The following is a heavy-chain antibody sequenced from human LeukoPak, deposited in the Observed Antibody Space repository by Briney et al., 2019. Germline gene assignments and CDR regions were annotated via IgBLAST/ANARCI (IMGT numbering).Heavy chain of an antibody. D-gene: IGHD3-3*01. CDR2: IRYDGSNK. CDR3: AKEGYDFWSGYSNYPCFDY. Sequence: GGSLRLSCAASGFTFSSYGMHWVRQAPGKGLEWVAFIRYDGSNKYYTNSVKGRFTISRDNSKNTLYLQMNSLKAEDTAVYYCAKEGYDFWSGYSNYPCFDYWGQGTLVTVSS. V-gene: IGHV3-30*02. CDR1: GFTFSSYG. J-gene: IGHJ4*02.